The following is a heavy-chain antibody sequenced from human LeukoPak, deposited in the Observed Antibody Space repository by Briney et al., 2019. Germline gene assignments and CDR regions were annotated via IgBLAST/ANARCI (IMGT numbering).Heavy chain of an antibody. D-gene: IGHD5-18*01. Sequence: ASVKVSCKASGYTFTSHHIDWVRQATGQGLEWMGWMNPNSGSTGYAQKFQGRVTITRNTSISTAYMELSSLRSEDTAVYYCARAKNGYSYGSLWPASSYYYYYMDVWGKGTTVTVSS. CDR1: GYTFTSHH. V-gene: IGHV1-8*01. CDR3: ARAKNGYSYGSLWPASSYYYYYMDV. CDR2: MNPNSGST. J-gene: IGHJ6*03.